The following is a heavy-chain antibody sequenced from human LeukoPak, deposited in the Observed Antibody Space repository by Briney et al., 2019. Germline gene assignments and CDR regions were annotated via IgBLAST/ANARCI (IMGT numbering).Heavy chain of an antibody. CDR1: GGSFSGYY. D-gene: IGHD2-15*01. CDR3: ARGHVAAFSGGSCYWFDP. CDR2: INHSGST. Sequence: SETLSLTCAVYGGSFSGYYWSWIRQPPGEGLEWIGEINHSGSTNYNSSLKSRVTISVDTSKNQFSLKLSSVTAADTAVYYCARGHVAAFSGGSCYWFDPGAKGPLVPFS. J-gene: IGHJ5*02. V-gene: IGHV4-34*01.